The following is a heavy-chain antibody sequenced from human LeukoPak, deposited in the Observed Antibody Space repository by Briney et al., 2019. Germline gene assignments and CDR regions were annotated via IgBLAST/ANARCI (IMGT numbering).Heavy chain of an antibody. V-gene: IGHV1-2*02. CDR3: ARGTMVRGVP. CDR1: GGTFSSYA. J-gene: IGHJ3*01. Sequence: ASVKVSCKASGGTFSSYAISWVRQAPGQGLEWMGWINPNSGGTNYAQKFQGRVTMTRDTSISTAYMELSRLRSDDTAVYYCARGTMVRGVPWGQGTMVTVSS. D-gene: IGHD3-10*01. CDR2: INPNSGGT.